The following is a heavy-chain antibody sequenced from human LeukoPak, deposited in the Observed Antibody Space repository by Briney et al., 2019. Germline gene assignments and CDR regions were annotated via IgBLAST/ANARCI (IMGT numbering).Heavy chain of an antibody. CDR3: ARGPGDFWSGYSIDY. Sequence: GSLRLSCAASGFTFSSYAIHWVRQAPGKGLEYVSAISSNGGSTYYANSVKGRFTISRDNSKNTLYLQMGSLRAEDMAVYYCARGPGDFWSGYSIDYWGQGTPVTVSS. CDR2: ISSNGGST. J-gene: IGHJ4*02. CDR1: GFTFSSYA. D-gene: IGHD3-3*01. V-gene: IGHV3-64*01.